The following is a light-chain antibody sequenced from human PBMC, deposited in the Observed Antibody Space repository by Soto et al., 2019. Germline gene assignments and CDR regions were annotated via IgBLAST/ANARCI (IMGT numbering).Light chain of an antibody. J-gene: IGLJ2*01. V-gene: IGLV1-40*01. CDR2: GNS. Sequence: QSVLTQPPSVSGAPGQRVTISFTGSSSNIGAGYDVHWYQQLPGTAPKLLIYGNSNRPSGVPDRFSGSKSGTSASLAITGLQAEDDAEYYCQSSDSSLRVSVFGGGTKLTVL. CDR3: QSSDSSLRVSV. CDR1: SSNIGAGYD.